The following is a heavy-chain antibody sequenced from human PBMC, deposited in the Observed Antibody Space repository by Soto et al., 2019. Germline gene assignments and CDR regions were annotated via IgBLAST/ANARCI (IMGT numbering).Heavy chain of an antibody. V-gene: IGHV1-18*01. CDR2: ISTYSGDT. Sequence: QVPLVQSGVEVKTPGASVKVSCQASGYTFFTYDISWVRQAPGQGLEWMGWISTYSGDTKYAQKFQGRVTMTTDTSTTTAYLELRSLRSDDTGVYYCARHHGPTTSEKWFDPWGQGTLVTVSS. CDR3: ARHHGPTTSEKWFDP. J-gene: IGHJ5*02. D-gene: IGHD5-12*01. CDR1: GYTFFTYD.